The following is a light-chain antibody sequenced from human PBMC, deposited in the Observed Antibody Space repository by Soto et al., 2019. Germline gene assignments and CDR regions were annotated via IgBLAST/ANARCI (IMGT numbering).Light chain of an antibody. CDR2: GVF. V-gene: IGKV3-20*01. CDR3: QHYDGSPLT. Sequence: ETVLTQSPGTVSLSPGERATLSCRTSQSVKSNYLAWYQQKPGQAPRLLIYGVFNRAIGIPDRFSGSGSGTDFTLTISGLEPEDSAVYYCQHYDGSPLTFGKGTKLEI. CDR1: QSVKSNY. J-gene: IGKJ2*01.